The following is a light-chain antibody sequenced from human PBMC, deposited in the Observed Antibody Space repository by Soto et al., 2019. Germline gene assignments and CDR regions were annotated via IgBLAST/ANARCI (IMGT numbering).Light chain of an antibody. CDR1: QSISTY. CDR3: QQSYSTPIT. V-gene: IGKV1-39*01. J-gene: IGKJ5*01. Sequence: IQLTQSPSSLSASVGDGVTITCRASQSISTYLNWYQQKPGKAPNLLIYTASSLQSGVPSRFSGSGSGTDFTLTISSLQPEDFATYYCQQSYSTPITFGQGTRLEIK. CDR2: TAS.